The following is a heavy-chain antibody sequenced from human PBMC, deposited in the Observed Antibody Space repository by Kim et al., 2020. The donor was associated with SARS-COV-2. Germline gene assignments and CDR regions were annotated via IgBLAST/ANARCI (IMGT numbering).Heavy chain of an antibody. Sequence: KSRFTISVDTSKNQFSLKLSSVTAADTAVYYCAREGSDYYYDSKGAAFDIWGQGTMVTVSS. D-gene: IGHD3-22*01. CDR3: AREGSDYYYDSKGAAFDI. V-gene: IGHV4-34*01. J-gene: IGHJ3*02.